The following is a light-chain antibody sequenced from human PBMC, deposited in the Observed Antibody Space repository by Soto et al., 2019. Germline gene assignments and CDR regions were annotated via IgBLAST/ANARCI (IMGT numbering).Light chain of an antibody. V-gene: IGKV2-28*01. J-gene: IGKJ2*01. CDR2: LGS. Sequence: DIVMTQSPLSLPVTPGETASISCSSSQSLLHSNGYNYLAWYLQKPGQSPQLLIYLGSNRASGVPDRFRGSRSGTDFTLKSSRVDAEDVGVDYCVQALQTGKITCGQGTKLEIK. CDR3: VQALQTGKIT. CDR1: QSLLHSNGYNY.